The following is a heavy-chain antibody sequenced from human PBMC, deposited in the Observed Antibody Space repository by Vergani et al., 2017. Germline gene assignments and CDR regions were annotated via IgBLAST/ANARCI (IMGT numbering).Heavy chain of an antibody. CDR1: GGSFSGYY. J-gene: IGHJ6*03. CDR2: INDSGST. CDR3: ARGNWGASFYYMDV. V-gene: IGHV4-34*01. Sequence: QVQLQQWGAGLLKPSETLSLTCVVYGGSFSGYYWSWIRQSPGKGLEWIGAINDSGSTKYNPSLESRVTISVDTSKKQFFLKLNSVTASDTAVFYCARGNWGASFYYMDVWGKGTTVTVSS. D-gene: IGHD7-27*01.